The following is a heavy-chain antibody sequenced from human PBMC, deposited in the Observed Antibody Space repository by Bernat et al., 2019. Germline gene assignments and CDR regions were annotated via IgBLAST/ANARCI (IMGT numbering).Heavy chain of an antibody. CDR1: GGSISSYY. J-gene: IGHJ3*02. CDR2: IYYSGST. CDR3: ARDKYCSGGSCYDAFDI. D-gene: IGHD2-15*01. Sequence: QVQLQESGPGLVKPSETLSLTCTVSGGSISSYYWSWIRQPPGKGLEWIGYIYYSGSTNYNPSLKSRVTISVDTSKNQFSLKLSSVTAADTAVYYCARDKYCSGGSCYDAFDIWGQGTMVTVSS. V-gene: IGHV4-59*01.